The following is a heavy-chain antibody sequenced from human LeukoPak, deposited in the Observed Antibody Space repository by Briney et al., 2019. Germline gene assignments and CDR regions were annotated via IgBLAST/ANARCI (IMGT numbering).Heavy chain of an antibody. Sequence: SETLSLTCTVSGGFISSGSYYWSWIRQPAGKGLEWIGRIYTSGSTNYNPSLKSRVTISVDTSKNQFSLKLSSVTAADTAVYYCARVNWGSYNWFDPWGQGTLVTVSS. D-gene: IGHD7-27*01. J-gene: IGHJ5*02. CDR3: ARVNWGSYNWFDP. CDR1: GGFISSGSYY. V-gene: IGHV4-61*02. CDR2: IYTSGST.